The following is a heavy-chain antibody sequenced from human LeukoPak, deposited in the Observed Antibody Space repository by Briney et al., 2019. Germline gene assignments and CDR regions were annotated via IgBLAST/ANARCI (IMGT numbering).Heavy chain of an antibody. J-gene: IGHJ3*02. CDR2: IDPSDSYT. V-gene: IGHV5-10-1*01. CDR3: ASRRTQRRYYDSSGYPKQDAFDI. CDR1: GYSFTNYW. Sequence: GESLKISCKGSGYSFTNYWIGWVRQMPGKGLEWMGRIDPSDSYTNYSPSFQGHVTFSADKSISTAYLQWSSLKASDTAMYYCASRRTQRRYYDSSGYPKQDAFDIWGQGTMVTVSS. D-gene: IGHD3-22*01.